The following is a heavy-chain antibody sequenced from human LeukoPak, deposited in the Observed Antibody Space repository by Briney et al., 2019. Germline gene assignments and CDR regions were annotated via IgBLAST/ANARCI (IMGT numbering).Heavy chain of an antibody. Sequence: SETLSLTCTVSGASISSGGYYWSWIRQHPGKGLEWIGSIYYSGSTYYNPSLKSRVTISVDTSKNQFSLKLSSVTAADTAVYYCARHIRVSSGWYNSYYYMDVWGKGTTVTVSS. J-gene: IGHJ6*03. CDR3: ARHIRVSSGWYNSYYYMDV. CDR1: GASISSGGYY. D-gene: IGHD6-19*01. V-gene: IGHV4-39*01. CDR2: IYYSGST.